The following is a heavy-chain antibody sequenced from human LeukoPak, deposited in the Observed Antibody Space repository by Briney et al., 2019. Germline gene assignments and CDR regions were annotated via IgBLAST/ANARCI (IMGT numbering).Heavy chain of an antibody. Sequence: GGSLRLSCAASGLTFSSYEMNWVRQAPGKGLEWVSYISSSASSIYYADSVKGRFTISRDNAKKSLYLQMHSLRAEDTAVYYCARDSHKFDSSGYYPDAFDIWGQRTMVTVS. D-gene: IGHD3-22*01. V-gene: IGHV3-48*03. J-gene: IGHJ3*02. CDR2: ISSSASSI. CDR1: GLTFSSYE. CDR3: ARDSHKFDSSGYYPDAFDI.